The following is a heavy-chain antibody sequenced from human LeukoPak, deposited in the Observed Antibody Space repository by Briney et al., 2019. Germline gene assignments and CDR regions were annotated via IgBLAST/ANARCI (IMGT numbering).Heavy chain of an antibody. CDR3: AGFTMVRGVFAFDI. D-gene: IGHD3-10*01. Sequence: GGSLRLSCAASGFTFSSYAMHWVRQAPGKGLEWVAVISYDGSNKYYADSVKGRFTISRDNSQNTLYLQMNSLRAEDTAVYYCAGFTMVRGVFAFDIWGQGTMVTVSS. CDR1: GFTFSSYA. J-gene: IGHJ3*02. CDR2: ISYDGSNK. V-gene: IGHV3-30*04.